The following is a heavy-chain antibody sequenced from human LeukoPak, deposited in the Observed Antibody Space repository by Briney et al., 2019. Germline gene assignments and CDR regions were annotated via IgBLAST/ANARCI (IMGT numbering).Heavy chain of an antibody. D-gene: IGHD1-14*01. CDR1: GFTLSSYA. CDR3: ARGRNDLGAFDI. V-gene: IGHV3-13*01. CDR2: IGTAGDT. J-gene: IGHJ3*02. Sequence: GGSLRLSCAASGFTLSSYAMHWVRQATGKGLEWVSAIGTAGDTYYPGSVKGRFTISRENAKNSLYLQMNSLRAGDTAVYYCARGRNDLGAFDIWGQGTMVTVSS.